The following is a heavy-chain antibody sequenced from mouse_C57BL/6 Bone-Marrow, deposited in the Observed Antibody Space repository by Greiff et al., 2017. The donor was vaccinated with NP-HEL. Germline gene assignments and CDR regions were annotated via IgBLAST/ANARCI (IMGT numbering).Heavy chain of an antibody. CDR1: GYTFTSYW. Sequence: VQLQQPGAELVMPGASVKLSCKASGYTFTSYWMHWVKQRPGQGLEWIGEIDPSDSYTNYNQKFKGKSTLTVDKSSSTAYMQLSSLTSEDSAVYYCARVDFSDYGSHWYFDVWGTGTTVTVSS. CDR2: IDPSDSYT. J-gene: IGHJ1*03. V-gene: IGHV1-69*01. CDR3: ARVDFSDYGSHWYFDV. D-gene: IGHD1-1*01.